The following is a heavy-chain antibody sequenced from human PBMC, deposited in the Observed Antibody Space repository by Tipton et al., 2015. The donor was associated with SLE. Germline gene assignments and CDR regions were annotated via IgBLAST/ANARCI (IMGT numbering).Heavy chain of an antibody. J-gene: IGHJ4*02. V-gene: IGHV3-23*01. D-gene: IGHD6-6*01. CDR2: ISGSGGST. Sequence: SLRLSCAASGFTFSSYAMSWVRQAPGKGLEWVSAISGSGGSTYYADSVKGRFTISRDNSKNTLYLQMNSLRAEDTAVYYCAKDSEYSSSSLLDYWGQGTLVTVSS. CDR3: AKDSEYSSSSLLDY. CDR1: GFTFSSYA.